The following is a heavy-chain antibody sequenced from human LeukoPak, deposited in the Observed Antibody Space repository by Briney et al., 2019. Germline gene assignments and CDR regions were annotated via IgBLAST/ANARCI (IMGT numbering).Heavy chain of an antibody. CDR1: GYSISSGYY. D-gene: IGHD3-9*01. J-gene: IGHJ3*02. CDR3: ASHDDILTGPWAFDI. Sequence: SETLSLTCTVSGYSISSGYYWGWIRQPPGKGLEWIGSIYHSGRTFYNPSLKSRVTISVDTSKNQFSLKLSSVTAADTAVYYCASHDDILTGPWAFDIWGQGTMVTVSS. CDR2: IYHSGRT. V-gene: IGHV4-38-2*02.